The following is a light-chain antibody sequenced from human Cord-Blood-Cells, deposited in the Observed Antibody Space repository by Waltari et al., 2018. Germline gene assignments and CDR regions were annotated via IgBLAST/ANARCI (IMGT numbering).Light chain of an antibody. V-gene: IGKV1-8*01. Sequence: AIRMTQSPSSFSASTGDRVTITCRASQGISSYLAWYQQKPGKAPKLLIYAASTLQSGVPSRFSGSGSGTDFTLTSSCLQSEDFATYYCQQYYSYPPTCGQGTKLEIK. CDR2: AAS. CDR3: QQYYSYPPT. CDR1: QGISSY. J-gene: IGKJ2*01.